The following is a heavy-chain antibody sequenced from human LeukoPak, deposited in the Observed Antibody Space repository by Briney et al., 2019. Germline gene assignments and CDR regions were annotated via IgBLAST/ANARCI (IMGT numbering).Heavy chain of an antibody. CDR2: INPSGGST. J-gene: IGHJ4*02. Sequence: GASVKVSCKASGYTFTSYYMHWVRQAPGQGLEWMGIINPSGGSTSYAQKFQGRVTMTRDTSTSTVYMELSSLRSEDTAVYYCARDLSPIYYDSSGYYYGGFFDYWGQGTLVTVSS. CDR1: GYTFTSYY. CDR3: ARDLSPIYYDSSGYYYGGFFDY. D-gene: IGHD3-22*01. V-gene: IGHV1-46*01.